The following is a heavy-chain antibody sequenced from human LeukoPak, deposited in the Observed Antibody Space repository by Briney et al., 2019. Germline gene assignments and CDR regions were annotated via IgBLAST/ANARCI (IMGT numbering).Heavy chain of an antibody. CDR2: ISSSSSYI. D-gene: IGHD1-1*01. Sequence: GGSLRLSCAASGFTFSSYSMNWVRQAPGKGLEWVSSISSSSSYIYYADSVKGRFTISRDNAKSSVYLQMNSLRADDTAVYYCARGRPESPFDPWGQGTLVTVSS. CDR1: GFTFSSYS. J-gene: IGHJ5*02. V-gene: IGHV3-21*01. CDR3: ARGRPESPFDP.